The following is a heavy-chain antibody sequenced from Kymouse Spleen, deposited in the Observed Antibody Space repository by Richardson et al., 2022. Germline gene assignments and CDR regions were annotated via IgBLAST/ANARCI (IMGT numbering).Heavy chain of an antibody. CDR1: GGSISSSSYY. CDR2: IYYSGST. J-gene: IGHJ4*02. CDR3: ARRQYSSSAGHFDY. D-gene: IGHD6-6*01. V-gene: IGHV4-39*01. Sequence: QLQLQESGPGLVKPSETLSLTCTVSGGSISSSSYYWGWIRQPPGKGLEWIGSIYYSGSTYYNPSLKSRVTISVDTSKNQFSLKLSSVTAADTAVYYCARRQYSSSAGHFDYWGQGTLVTVSS.